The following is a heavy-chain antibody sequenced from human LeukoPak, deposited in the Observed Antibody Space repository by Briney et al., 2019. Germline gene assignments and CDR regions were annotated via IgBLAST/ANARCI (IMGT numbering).Heavy chain of an antibody. V-gene: IGHV4-61*02. D-gene: IGHD3-10*01. Sequence: SETLSLTCTVSGGSVTRGAYSWTWIRQPVGKGLEWIGRIYTGGDTKYNPSLKSRVTISVGASNNQFSLKLTSVTAADTAVYYCASGDYGAGSPVMRYWGHGTLVIVSS. CDR2: IYTGGDT. CDR3: ASGDYGAGSPVMRY. CDR1: GGSVTRGAYS. J-gene: IGHJ4*01.